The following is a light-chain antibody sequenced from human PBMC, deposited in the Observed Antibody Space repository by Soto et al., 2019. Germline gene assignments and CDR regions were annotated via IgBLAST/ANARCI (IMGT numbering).Light chain of an antibody. CDR1: NSNIGAGYD. CDR2: AYT. CDR3: PSFDSSLTAWV. Sequence: QAVVTQPPSVSGAPGQRVTISCTGSNSNIGAGYDLHWYQQFPGAAPKLLIFAYTNRPSGVPDRFSGSKSGTSASLAITGLQADYEADYYCPSFDSSLTAWVFGGGTTVTVL. V-gene: IGLV1-40*01. J-gene: IGLJ3*02.